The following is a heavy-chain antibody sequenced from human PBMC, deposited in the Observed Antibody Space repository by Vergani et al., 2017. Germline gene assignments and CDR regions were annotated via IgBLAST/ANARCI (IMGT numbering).Heavy chain of an antibody. Sequence: EVQLVQSGAEVKKPGESLKISCKGSGYSFTSYWIGWVRQMPGKGLEWMGIIYPGDSDTRYSPSFQCQVTISADKSISTAYLQWSSLKASDTAMYYCARKYSSSSGTSPFDYWGQGTLVTVSS. D-gene: IGHD6-6*01. CDR3: ARKYSSSSGTSPFDY. V-gene: IGHV5-51*01. CDR2: IYPGDSDT. CDR1: GYSFTSYW. J-gene: IGHJ4*02.